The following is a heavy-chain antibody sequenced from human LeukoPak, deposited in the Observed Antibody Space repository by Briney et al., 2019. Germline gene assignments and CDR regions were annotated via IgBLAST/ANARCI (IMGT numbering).Heavy chain of an antibody. V-gene: IGHV3-33*01. CDR3: ARDGRWLPVKYYYYYMDV. CDR2: IWYDGSNK. CDR1: GSTFSSYG. Sequence: GRSLRLSCAASGSTFSSYGMHWVRQAPGKGLEWVAVIWYDGSNKYYADSVKGRFTISRDNSKNTLYLQMNSLRAEDTAVYYCARDGRWLPVKYYYYYMDVWGKGTTVTVSS. D-gene: IGHD5-24*01. J-gene: IGHJ6*03.